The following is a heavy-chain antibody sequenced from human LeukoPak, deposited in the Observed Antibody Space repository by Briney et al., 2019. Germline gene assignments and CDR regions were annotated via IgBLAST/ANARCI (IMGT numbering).Heavy chain of an antibody. CDR2: ISSSGRTI. V-gene: IGHV3-11*01. CDR3: ARAFRIVGATSHFDY. Sequence: GGSLRLSCAASGFTFSDYYMSWIRQAPGKGLEWVSYISSSGRTIYYADSVKGRFTISRDNAKNSLYLQMNSLRAEDTAVYYCARAFRIVGATSHFDYWGQGTLVTVSS. J-gene: IGHJ4*02. CDR1: GFTFSDYY. D-gene: IGHD1-26*01.